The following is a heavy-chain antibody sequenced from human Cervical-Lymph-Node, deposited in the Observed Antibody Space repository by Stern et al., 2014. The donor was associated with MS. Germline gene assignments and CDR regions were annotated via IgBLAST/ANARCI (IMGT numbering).Heavy chain of an antibody. V-gene: IGHV4-31*03. CDR2: IFSSGST. D-gene: IGHD3-10*01. Sequence: VQLVESGPGLVKPSQTLSLTCPVSSGSISSGGYDWAWIRQHPRRGLEWIGYIFSSGSTFYNPSLKSRVTISLDTSKNQFFLRLTSVTAADTAVYYCAREHYYGAGSQHGMDVWGQGTTVTVSS. CDR3: AREHYYGAGSQHGMDV. J-gene: IGHJ6*02. CDR1: SGSISSGGYD.